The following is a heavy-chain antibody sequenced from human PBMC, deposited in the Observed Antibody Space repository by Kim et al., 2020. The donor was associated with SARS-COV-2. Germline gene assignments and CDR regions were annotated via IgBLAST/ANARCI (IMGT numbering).Heavy chain of an antibody. D-gene: IGHD3-10*01. Sequence: SVKVSCKASGGTSSSYAISWVRQAPGQGLEWMGGIIPIFGTANYAQKFQGRVTITADESTSTAYMELSSLRSEDTAVYYCAREGSGSGSYYNPPGFDYWGQGTLVTVSS. CDR1: GGTSSSYA. CDR3: AREGSGSGSYYNPPGFDY. CDR2: IIPIFGTA. V-gene: IGHV1-69*13. J-gene: IGHJ4*02.